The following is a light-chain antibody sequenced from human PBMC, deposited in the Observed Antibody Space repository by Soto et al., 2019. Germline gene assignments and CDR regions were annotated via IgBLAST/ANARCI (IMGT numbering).Light chain of an antibody. CDR1: QSVDVY. CDR3: QQRKHWRPLT. Sequence: ETVLTQSPATLSLSPGDTATLSCRASQSVDVYVAWYQQKPGQAPRLLIYDASNRATGIPARFSGSGSGTDFTLTIRSLEPEDFADYYYQQRKHWRPLTFGGGTKVEIK. V-gene: IGKV3-11*01. CDR2: DAS. J-gene: IGKJ4*01.